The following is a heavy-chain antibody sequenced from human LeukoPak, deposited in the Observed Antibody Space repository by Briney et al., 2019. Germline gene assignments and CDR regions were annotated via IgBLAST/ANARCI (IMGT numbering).Heavy chain of an antibody. J-gene: IGHJ3*02. CDR1: GFTFNSYS. CDR2: ISSTSTDI. Sequence: GGSLRLSCAASGFTFNSYSMNWVRQAPGKGLEWVSSISSTSTDIYGADSVKGRFTISRDNAKNSLYLEMNSLMAEDTAVYYCARDGDGGNPDVFDIWGQGTMVIVSS. CDR3: ARDGDGGNPDVFDI. D-gene: IGHD4-23*01. V-gene: IGHV3-21*01.